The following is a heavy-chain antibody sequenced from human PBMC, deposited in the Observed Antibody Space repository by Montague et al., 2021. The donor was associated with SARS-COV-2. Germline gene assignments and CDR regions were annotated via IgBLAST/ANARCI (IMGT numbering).Heavy chain of an antibody. Sequence: SETLSLTCAVSGGSFSRYYWSWIRQPPGKGLEWIGEICQSGNTKYNPSLQSRVSISLDTSRNQFSLNVSSVTAADTAIYYCARLGVGIVPSPILGLGPYYSFYYMDVWGKGTTVTVFS. CDR1: GGSFSRYY. D-gene: IGHD7-27*01. CDR2: ICQSGNT. V-gene: IGHV4-34*01. CDR3: ARLGVGIVPSPILGLGPYYSFYYMDV. J-gene: IGHJ6*03.